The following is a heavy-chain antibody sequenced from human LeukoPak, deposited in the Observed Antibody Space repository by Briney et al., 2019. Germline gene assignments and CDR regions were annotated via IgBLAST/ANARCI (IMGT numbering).Heavy chain of an antibody. V-gene: IGHV4-4*07. J-gene: IGHJ6*03. CDR1: GASISSYY. D-gene: IGHD3-10*01. CDR3: ARYYYGSGYYYMDV. Sequence: SETLSLTCTVSGASISSYYWSWIRQPAGKGLEWIGRIYTSGSTNYNPSLKSRVTISVDTSKNQFSLKLSSVTAADTAVYYCARYYYGSGYYYMDVWGKGTTVTITS. CDR2: IYTSGST.